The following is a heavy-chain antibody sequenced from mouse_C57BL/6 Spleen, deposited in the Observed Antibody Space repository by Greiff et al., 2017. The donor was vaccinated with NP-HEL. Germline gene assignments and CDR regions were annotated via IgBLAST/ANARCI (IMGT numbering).Heavy chain of an antibody. CDR1: GYTFTDYY. Sequence: QVQLKQSGAELVRPGASVKLSCKASGYTFTDYYINWVKQRPGQGLEWIARIYPGSGNTYYNEKFKGKATLTAETSSSTAYMQLSSLTSEDSAVYFCARHGSSYDDYWGQGTTLTVSS. J-gene: IGHJ2*01. CDR3: ARHGSSYDDY. V-gene: IGHV1-76*01. CDR2: IYPGSGNT. D-gene: IGHD1-1*01.